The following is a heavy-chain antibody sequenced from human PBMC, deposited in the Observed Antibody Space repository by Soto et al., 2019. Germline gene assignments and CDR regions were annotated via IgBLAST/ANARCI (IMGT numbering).Heavy chain of an antibody. J-gene: IGHJ4*02. CDR3: AIFMVDGSRRYYFDY. V-gene: IGHV1-18*01. CDR1: GYTFTSYG. Sequence: ASVKVSCKASGYTFTSYGISWVRQAPGQGLEWMGWISAYNGNTNYAQRLQGRVTMTTDTSTSTAYMELRSLRSDDTAVYYCAIFMVDGSRRYYFDYCSQGTLVTVSS. D-gene: IGHD3-10*01. CDR2: ISAYNGNT.